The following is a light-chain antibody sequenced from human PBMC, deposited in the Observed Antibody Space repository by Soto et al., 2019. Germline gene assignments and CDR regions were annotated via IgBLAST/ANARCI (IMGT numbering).Light chain of an antibody. J-gene: IGLJ1*01. CDR3: SSYTSSSTYV. Sequence: QSVLPQPASVSGSPGQSITISCTGTRSDVGGYHYVSWYQQHPGKAPKLMIYEVSNRPSGVSNRFSGSKSGNTASLTISGLQAEDEADYYFSSYTSSSTYVFGTGTQLTVL. CDR2: EVS. CDR1: RSDVGGYHY. V-gene: IGLV2-14*01.